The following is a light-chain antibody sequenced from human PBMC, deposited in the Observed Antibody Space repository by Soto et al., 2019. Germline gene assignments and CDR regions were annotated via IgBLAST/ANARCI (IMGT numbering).Light chain of an antibody. CDR1: QGINNW. Sequence: DIQMTQSPSSVSASVGDRVTITCRASQGINNWLAWYQQKPGKAPKLLIYTTSNLQSGVPSRFSGCGSGTDFTLTISSLQPEDFATYYCQQANSFPLTFGGGTKVEIK. CDR2: TTS. J-gene: IGKJ4*01. CDR3: QQANSFPLT. V-gene: IGKV1D-12*01.